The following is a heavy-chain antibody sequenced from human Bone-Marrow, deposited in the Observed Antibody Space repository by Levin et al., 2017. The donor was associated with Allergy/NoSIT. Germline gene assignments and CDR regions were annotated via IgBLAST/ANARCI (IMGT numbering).Heavy chain of an antibody. D-gene: IGHD6-19*01. CDR1: GFTFSSYS. CDR2: ISSSSSYI. Sequence: SCAASGFTFSSYSMNWVRQAPGKGLEWVSSISSSSSYIYYADSVKGRFTISRDNAKNSLYLQMNSLRAEDTAVYYCARSAVAGTLFVFHFDYWGQGTLVTVSS. CDR3: ARSAVAGTLFVFHFDY. V-gene: IGHV3-21*01. J-gene: IGHJ4*02.